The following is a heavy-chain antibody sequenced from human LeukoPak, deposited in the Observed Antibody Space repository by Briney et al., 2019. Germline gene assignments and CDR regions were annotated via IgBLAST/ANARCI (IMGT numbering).Heavy chain of an antibody. CDR3: ACTNTFDV. D-gene: IGHD2/OR15-2a*01. J-gene: IGHJ6*04. V-gene: IGHV3-7*03. CDR2: IYQDGSKK. Sequence: GGSLRLSCAASGFMFSNYWMNWVRQAPGKGLEWVANIYQDGSKKNYVDSVKGRFTISRDNAIDSLYLQMNNLRAEDTAAYYCACTNTFDVWGKGATVTVFS. CDR1: GFMFSNYW.